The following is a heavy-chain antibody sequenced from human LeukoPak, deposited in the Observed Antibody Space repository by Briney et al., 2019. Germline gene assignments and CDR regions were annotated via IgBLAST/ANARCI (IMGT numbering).Heavy chain of an antibody. CDR3: ARGTGIAAAGTEY. CDR1: GFTFSSYS. D-gene: IGHD6-13*01. CDR2: ISSSSSYI. V-gene: IGHV3-21*01. Sequence: GGSLRLSCAASGFTFSSYSINWVRQAPGKGLEWVSSISSSSSYIYYADSVKGRFTISRDNAKNSLYLQMNSLRAEDTAVYYCARGTGIAAAGTEYWGQGTLVTVSS. J-gene: IGHJ4*02.